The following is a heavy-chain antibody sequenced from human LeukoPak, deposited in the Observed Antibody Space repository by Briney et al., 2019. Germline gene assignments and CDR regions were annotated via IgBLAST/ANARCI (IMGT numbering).Heavy chain of an antibody. CDR1: GGSFSGYY. D-gene: IGHD6-6*01. V-gene: IGHV4-34*01. CDR3: ARLLAAPYYYYYMDV. CDR2: INHSGST. Sequence: SETLSLTCAVYGGSFSGYYWSWIRQPPGKGLEWIGEINHSGSTNYNPSLKSRVTISVDTSKNQFSLKLSSVTAADTAVYYCARLLAAPYYYYYMDVWGKGTTVTDSS. J-gene: IGHJ6*03.